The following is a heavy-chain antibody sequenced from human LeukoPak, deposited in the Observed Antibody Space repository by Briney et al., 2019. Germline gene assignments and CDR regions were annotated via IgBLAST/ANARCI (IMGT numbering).Heavy chain of an antibody. D-gene: IGHD3-10*01. Sequence: SVKVSCKASGATFSSYSSSWVRQAPGQGLEWMGGITPIFGTTKYARKFQGRVTIKSDGSTGTSYMEVSSLRSGDKAVYFCARGYASGSPVDYWGQGTLVTVSS. J-gene: IGHJ4*02. CDR1: GATFSSYS. CDR3: ARGYASGSPVDY. V-gene: IGHV1-69*13. CDR2: ITPIFGTT.